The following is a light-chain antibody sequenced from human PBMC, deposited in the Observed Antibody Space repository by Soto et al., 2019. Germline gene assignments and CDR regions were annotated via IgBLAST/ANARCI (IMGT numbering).Light chain of an antibody. Sequence: DLQMTQSPSSLSASVGDRVTITCQASQDISNYLNWYQQKPGKAPKLLIYDASNLETGVPSRFSGSGSGTDFTFTISSLQPEDSATYYCQQYDNLPYTFGQGTKLEIK. CDR1: QDISNY. CDR2: DAS. J-gene: IGKJ2*01. CDR3: QQYDNLPYT. V-gene: IGKV1-33*01.